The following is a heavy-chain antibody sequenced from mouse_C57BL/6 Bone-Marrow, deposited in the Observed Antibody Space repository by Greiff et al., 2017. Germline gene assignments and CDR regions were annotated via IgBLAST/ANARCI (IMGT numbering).Heavy chain of an antibody. CDR3: SRGGENYYGPYAMDY. Sequence: VQLQQSGPELVKPGASVKISCKASGYAFSSSWMNWVKQRPGKGLEWIGRIYPGDGDTNYNGKFKGKATLTADKSSSTAYMQLSSLTSEDSAVYFCSRGGENYYGPYAMDYWGQGTSVTVSS. D-gene: IGHD1-1*01. V-gene: IGHV1-82*01. J-gene: IGHJ4*01. CDR2: IYPGDGDT. CDR1: GYAFSSSW.